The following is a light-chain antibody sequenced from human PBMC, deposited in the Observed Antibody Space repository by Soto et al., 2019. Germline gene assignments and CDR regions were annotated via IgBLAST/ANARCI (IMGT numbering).Light chain of an antibody. CDR3: QQYINWPRT. Sequence: ETVMTQSPATLFVSPGERVTLSCRASQSVSSNVAWYQQRPGQAPRLLIYGASTRATGIPARFSGSGSGTEFTLTISSLQSEDFGVYYCQQYINWPRTFGQGTKVDNK. J-gene: IGKJ1*01. CDR2: GAS. CDR1: QSVSSN. V-gene: IGKV3-15*01.